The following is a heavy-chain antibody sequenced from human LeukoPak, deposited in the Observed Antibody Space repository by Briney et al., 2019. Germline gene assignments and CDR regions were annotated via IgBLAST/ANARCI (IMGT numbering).Heavy chain of an antibody. J-gene: IGHJ4*02. CDR1: GGSFSGYY. Sequence: SETLSLTCAVYGGSFSGYYWSWIRQPPGKGLEWIGEINHSGSTTYNPSLKSRVTISVDTSKNQFSLKLSSVTAAETAVYYCARGGITFGEVIVIGYFDYWGQGTLVTVSS. CDR3: ARGGITFGEVIVIGYFDY. V-gene: IGHV4-34*01. CDR2: INHSGST. D-gene: IGHD3-16*02.